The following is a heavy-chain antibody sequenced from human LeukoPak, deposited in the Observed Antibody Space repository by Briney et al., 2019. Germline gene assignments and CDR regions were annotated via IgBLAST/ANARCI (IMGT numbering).Heavy chain of an antibody. CDR3: VRGMGPKYHGMDV. CDR1: GFTLSTFS. J-gene: IGHJ6*02. V-gene: IGHV3-74*01. D-gene: IGHD5-24*01. Sequence: RGSLKLSCKASGFTLSTFSIHWVRQAPGQGLVWVSRINSDVTTTYADSVKGRCTISRADAKNTLYLQMNSLRVEDTAVYHCVRGMGPKYHGMDVWRQGTTVTVSS. CDR2: INSDVTT.